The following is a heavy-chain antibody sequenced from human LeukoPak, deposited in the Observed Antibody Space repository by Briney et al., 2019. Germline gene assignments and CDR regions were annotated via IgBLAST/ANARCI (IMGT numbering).Heavy chain of an antibody. CDR1: GFTFSNYW. CDR2: INSDGINT. Sequence: GGSLRLPCAASGFTFSNYWMHWVRQAPGKGLVWVPRINSDGINTSYADSVKGRFTISRDNAKNTLNLQMNSLRAEDTAVYYCARDLGQYYDTSDNWFDPWGQGTLVTVSS. CDR3: ARDLGQYYDTSDNWFDP. V-gene: IGHV3-74*01. D-gene: IGHD3-22*01. J-gene: IGHJ5*02.